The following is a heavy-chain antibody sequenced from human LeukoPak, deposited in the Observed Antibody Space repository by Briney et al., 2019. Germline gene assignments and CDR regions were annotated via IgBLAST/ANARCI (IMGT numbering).Heavy chain of an antibody. CDR1: GFTFSSYW. D-gene: IGHD4-23*01. CDR2: INSDGSST. Sequence: PGGSLRLSCAASGFTFSSYWMHWVRHAPGKGLVWVSRINSDGSSTTYADSVKGRFTISRDNAKNTLYLQMNSLRAEDTAVYYCARVGDYGGNSFHHWGQGTLVTVSS. CDR3: ARVGDYGGNSFHH. V-gene: IGHV3-74*01. J-gene: IGHJ1*01.